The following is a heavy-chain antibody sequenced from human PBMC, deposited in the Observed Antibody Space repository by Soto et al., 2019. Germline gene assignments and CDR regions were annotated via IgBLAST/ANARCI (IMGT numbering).Heavy chain of an antibody. CDR3: ARSGTYSGSFDY. V-gene: IGHV1-2*02. J-gene: IGHJ4*02. D-gene: IGHD1-1*01. Sequence: ASVKVSCKASAYTFTGYYMHWVRQAPGQGLEWMGWINPNSGATGYALKFQGRVTMTRDTSISTGYMELSRLTSDDTAVYYCARSGTYSGSFDYWGQGTLVTVSS. CDR1: AYTFTGYY. CDR2: INPNSGAT.